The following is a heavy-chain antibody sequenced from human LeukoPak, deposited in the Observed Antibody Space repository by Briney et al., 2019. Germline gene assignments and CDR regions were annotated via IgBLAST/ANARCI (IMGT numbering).Heavy chain of an antibody. CDR2: ISAYNGNT. Sequence: ASVKVSCKASGYTFTSYGISWVRQAPGQGLEWMGWISAYNGNTNYAQKLQGRVTMTTDTSTSTAYMELRSLRSDDTAVYYCARASPRGRGAERGKPGDYWGQGTLVTVSS. V-gene: IGHV1-18*01. CDR1: GYTFTSYG. CDR3: ARASPRGRGAERGKPGDY. D-gene: IGHD3-10*01. J-gene: IGHJ4*02.